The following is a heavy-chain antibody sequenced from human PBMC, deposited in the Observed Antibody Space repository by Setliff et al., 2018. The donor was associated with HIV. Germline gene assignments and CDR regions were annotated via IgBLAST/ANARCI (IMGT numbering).Heavy chain of an antibody. D-gene: IGHD6-6*01. CDR3: ARDPAPSSSASYFQH. CDR2: INPSSGSA. V-gene: IGHV1-46*01. Sequence: ASVKVSCKASGYTFTSYYMHWVRQAPGQGLEWMGIINPSSGSATYAQKFQGRVTMTRDTSTSTVYMELSSLRSEDTAVYYCARDPAPSSSASYFQHWGQGTQVTVSS. CDR1: GYTFTSYY. J-gene: IGHJ1*01.